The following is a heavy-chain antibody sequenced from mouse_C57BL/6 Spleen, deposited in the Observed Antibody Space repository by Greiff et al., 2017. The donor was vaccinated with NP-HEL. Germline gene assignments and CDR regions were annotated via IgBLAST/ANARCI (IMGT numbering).Heavy chain of an antibody. D-gene: IGHD1-1*01. J-gene: IGHJ2*01. Sequence: EVQLVESGGGLVQPGGSLKLSCAASGFTFSDYYMYWVRQTPEKRLEWVAYISNGGGSTYYPDTVKGRFTISRDNAKNTLYLQMSRLKSEDTAMYYCARPNYYGYFDYWGQGTTLTVSS. CDR3: ARPNYYGYFDY. CDR1: GFTFSDYY. V-gene: IGHV5-12*01. CDR2: ISNGGGST.